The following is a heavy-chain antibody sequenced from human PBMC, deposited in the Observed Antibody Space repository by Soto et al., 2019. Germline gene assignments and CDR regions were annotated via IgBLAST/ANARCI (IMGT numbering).Heavy chain of an antibody. Sequence: ASVKVSCKASGYTFTSYDINWVRQATGQGLEWMGWMNPNSGNTGYAQKFQGRVTMTRNTSTSTAYMELSSLRSEDTAVYYCARELGASMVRGVIIKDGMDVWGQGTTVTVSS. V-gene: IGHV1-8*01. CDR1: GYTFTSYD. J-gene: IGHJ6*02. CDR3: ARELGASMVRGVIIKDGMDV. D-gene: IGHD3-10*01. CDR2: MNPNSGNT.